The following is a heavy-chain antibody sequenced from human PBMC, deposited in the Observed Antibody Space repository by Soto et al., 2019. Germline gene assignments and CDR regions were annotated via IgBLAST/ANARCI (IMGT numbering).Heavy chain of an antibody. V-gene: IGHV1-69*02. CDR2: IIPILGIA. Sequence: ASVKVSCKASGGTFSSYTISWVRQAPGQGLEWMGRIIPILGIANYAQKFQGRVTITADKSTSTAYMELSSLRSEDTAVYYCATMGITMVRGVIITNPLDAFDIWGQGTMVTVSS. CDR3: ATMGITMVRGVIITNPLDAFDI. D-gene: IGHD3-10*01. CDR1: GGTFSSYT. J-gene: IGHJ3*02.